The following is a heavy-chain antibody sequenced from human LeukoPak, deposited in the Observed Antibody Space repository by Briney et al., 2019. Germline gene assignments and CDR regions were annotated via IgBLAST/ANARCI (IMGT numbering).Heavy chain of an antibody. D-gene: IGHD3-22*01. Sequence: GGSLRLSCAASGFTVSSNYMSWVRQAPGKGLEWVSVIYSGGSTYYAVSVKGRFTISRHNSKNTLYLQMNSLRAEDTAVYYCARAQGIVVNYWGQETLVTVSS. J-gene: IGHJ4*02. CDR3: ARAQGIVVNY. V-gene: IGHV3-53*04. CDR2: IYSGGST. CDR1: GFTVSSNY.